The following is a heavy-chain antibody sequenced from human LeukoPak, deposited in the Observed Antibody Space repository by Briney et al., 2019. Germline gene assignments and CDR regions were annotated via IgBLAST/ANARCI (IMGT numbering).Heavy chain of an antibody. CDR2: IYSGGST. CDR3: ARDFRRIAAAGKVGY. D-gene: IGHD6-13*01. CDR1: EFSVGSNY. V-gene: IGHV3-66*01. J-gene: IGHJ4*02. Sequence: GGSLRLSCAASEFSVGSNYMTWVRQAPGKGLEWVSLIYSGGSTYYADSVKGRFTISRDNSKNTLYLQMNSVRAEGTAVYYCARDFRRIAAAGKVGYWGQGTLVTVSS.